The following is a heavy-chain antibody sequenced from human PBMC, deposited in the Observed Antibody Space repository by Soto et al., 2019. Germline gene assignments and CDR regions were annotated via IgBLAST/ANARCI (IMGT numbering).Heavy chain of an antibody. CDR1: GFTFSSYG. Sequence: QVQLVESGGGVVQPGRSLRLSCAASGFTFSSYGMHWVRQAPGKGLEGVAVISYDGSNKYYADSVKGRFTISSDNSKNTLYLQMNSLRAVDTAVYYCAKDPAYEYDFWSGYYSEWGQGTLVTVSS. D-gene: IGHD3-3*01. CDR3: AKDPAYEYDFWSGYYSE. CDR2: ISYDGSNK. J-gene: IGHJ4*02. V-gene: IGHV3-30*18.